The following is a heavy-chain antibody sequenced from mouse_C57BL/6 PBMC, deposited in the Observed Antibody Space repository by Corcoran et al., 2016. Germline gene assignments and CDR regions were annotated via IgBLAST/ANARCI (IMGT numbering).Heavy chain of an antibody. D-gene: IGHD1-1*01. CDR2: INTYSGVP. J-gene: IGHJ3*01. V-gene: IGHV9-3*01. CDR1: GYTFTTYG. CDR3: ARSTVVELN. Sequence: QIQLVESGPELKKPGETVKISCKASGYTFTTYGMRWVKQAPGKGLKLMGWINTYSGVPTYADDCKGRFAFSLETSASTAYLQINNLKNEETATYFCARSTVVELNWGQGTLVTVSA.